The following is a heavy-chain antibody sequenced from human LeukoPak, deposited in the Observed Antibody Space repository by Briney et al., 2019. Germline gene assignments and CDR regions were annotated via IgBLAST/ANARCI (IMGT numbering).Heavy chain of an antibody. V-gene: IGHV1-2*02. D-gene: IGHD1-26*01. Sequence: ASVKVSCKASGYTFTGYYMHWVRQAPGQGLEWMGWINPNSGGTNYAQKFQGRVTMTRDTSIGTAYMELSRLRSDDTAVYYCARQRRGSYYIYRGWFDPWGQGTLVTVSS. CDR2: INPNSGGT. J-gene: IGHJ5*02. CDR3: ARQRRGSYYIYRGWFDP. CDR1: GYTFTGYY.